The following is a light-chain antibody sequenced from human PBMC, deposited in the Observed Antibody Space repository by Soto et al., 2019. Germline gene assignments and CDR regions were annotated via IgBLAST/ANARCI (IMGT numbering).Light chain of an antibody. Sequence: EIVLTQSPATLSLSPGERATLSCRASQSIRSPFLAWNQQKPGQAPRLFIHGASSRATGIPDRFSGSGSGTDFTLTISRLEPEDFAVYYCGSDEWTFGQGTKVE. V-gene: IGKV3-20*01. CDR3: GSDEWT. CDR1: QSIRSPF. CDR2: GAS. J-gene: IGKJ1*01.